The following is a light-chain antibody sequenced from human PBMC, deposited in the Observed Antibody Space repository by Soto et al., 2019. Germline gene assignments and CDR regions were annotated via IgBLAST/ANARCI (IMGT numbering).Light chain of an antibody. CDR1: QNLGSGY. Sequence: ELVLTQSPATLSVSPGERATLSCRASQNLGSGYLAWYQQKPGQAHRMLIYAASSRATGIPDRFSGSGSGTDCTITIGRLEPEDFEVYDCQQYDTPPRTFGQGTKVDIK. V-gene: IGKV3-20*01. J-gene: IGKJ1*01. CDR3: QQYDTPPRT. CDR2: AAS.